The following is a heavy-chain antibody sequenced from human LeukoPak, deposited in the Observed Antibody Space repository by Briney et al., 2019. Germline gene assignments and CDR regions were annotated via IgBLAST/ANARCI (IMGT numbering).Heavy chain of an antibody. CDR1: GGSISSYY. CDR3: ARDLTVRGVIPYYYYYMDV. D-gene: IGHD3-10*01. J-gene: IGHJ6*03. CDR2: IYTSGST. Sequence: PSETLPLTCTVSGGSISSYYWSWIRQPAGKGLEWIGHIYTSGSTNYNPSLKSRVTMSVDTSKNQFSLKLSSVTAADTAVYYCARDLTVRGVIPYYYYYMDVWGKGTTVTVSS. V-gene: IGHV4-4*07.